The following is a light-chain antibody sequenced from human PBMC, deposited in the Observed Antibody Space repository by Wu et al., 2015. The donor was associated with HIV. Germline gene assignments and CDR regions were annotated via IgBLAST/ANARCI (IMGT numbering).Light chain of an antibody. CDR2: AAS. Sequence: DIQMTQSPSSLSASVGDRVTITCRASQSISSYLSWYQRKPGKAPKLLIYAASSLQSGVPSRFSGSGSGTDFTLTISSLQPEDFTTYYCQQSYTTPSSTFGQGTKLGIK. J-gene: IGKJ2*02. CDR1: QSISSY. V-gene: IGKV1-39*01. CDR3: QQSYTTPSST.